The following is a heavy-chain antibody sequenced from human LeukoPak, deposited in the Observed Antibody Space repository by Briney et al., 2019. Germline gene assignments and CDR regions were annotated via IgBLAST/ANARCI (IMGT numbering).Heavy chain of an antibody. J-gene: IGHJ6*02. Sequence: GGSLRLFCAASGFTFSSYWMHWVRQAPGKGLVWVSRINSDGSSTSYADSVKGRFTIPRDNAKNTLYLQMNSLRAEDTAVYYCATAYQLLYYYYGMDVWGQGTTVTVSS. CDR2: INSDGSST. CDR1: GFTFSSYW. D-gene: IGHD2-2*01. V-gene: IGHV3-74*01. CDR3: ATAYQLLYYYYGMDV.